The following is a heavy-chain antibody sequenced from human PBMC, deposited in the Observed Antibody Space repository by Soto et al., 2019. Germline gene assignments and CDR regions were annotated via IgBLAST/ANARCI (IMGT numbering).Heavy chain of an antibody. D-gene: IGHD1-26*01. V-gene: IGHV3-23*01. CDR2: ISAGGDGT. CDR3: ADGGRYPYY. Sequence: EGQLLESGGDLVQPGGSLRLSCAASGFSFRSYAMGWVRQAPGKGLNWVSSISAGGDGTYYADSVKGRFTISRDNSKNTMYLQITSLRADDTAVYYCADGGRYPYYWGPGTLVIVSS. J-gene: IGHJ4*02. CDR1: GFSFRSYA.